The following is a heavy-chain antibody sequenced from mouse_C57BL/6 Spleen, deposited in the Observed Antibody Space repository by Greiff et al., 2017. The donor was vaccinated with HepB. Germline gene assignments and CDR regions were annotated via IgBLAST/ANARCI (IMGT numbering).Heavy chain of an antibody. CDR3: ARVERGRFAY. V-gene: IGHV1-80*01. CDR1: GYAFSSYW. CDR2: LYPGDGDT. Sequence: QVQLKQSGAELVKPGASVKISCKASGYAFSSYWMNWVKQRPGKGLEWIGQLYPGDGDTNYNGKFKGKATLTADKSSSTAYMQLSSLTSEDSAVYCCARVERGRFAYWGQGTLVTVSA. J-gene: IGHJ3*01.